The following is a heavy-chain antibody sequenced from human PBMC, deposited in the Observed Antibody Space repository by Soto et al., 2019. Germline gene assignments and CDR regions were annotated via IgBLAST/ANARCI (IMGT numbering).Heavy chain of an antibody. Sequence: GGSLRLSCAASGFTFSNAWMNWVRQAPGKGLEWVGRIKSKTDGGTTDYAAPVKGRFTISRDGSKNTLYLQMNSLKTGDTAVYYCTTDAYYYDSRGYFDYPAQGTLVTVSS. V-gene: IGHV3-15*07. CDR1: GFTFSNAW. CDR2: IKSKTDGGTT. J-gene: IGHJ4*02. CDR3: TTDAYYYDSRGYFDY. D-gene: IGHD3-22*01.